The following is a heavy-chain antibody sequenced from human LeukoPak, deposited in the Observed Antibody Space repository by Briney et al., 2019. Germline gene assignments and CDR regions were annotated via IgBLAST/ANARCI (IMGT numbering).Heavy chain of an antibody. Sequence: ASVKVSCKASGYTFTSYAMHWVRQAPGQRLEWMGWINAGNGNTKYSQKFQGRVTITRDTSTSTAYMELRSLRSDDTAVYYCARSPQAVVIPFDYWGQGTLVTVSS. D-gene: IGHD4-23*01. CDR3: ARSPQAVVIPFDY. CDR1: GYTFTSYA. J-gene: IGHJ4*02. CDR2: INAGNGNT. V-gene: IGHV1-3*01.